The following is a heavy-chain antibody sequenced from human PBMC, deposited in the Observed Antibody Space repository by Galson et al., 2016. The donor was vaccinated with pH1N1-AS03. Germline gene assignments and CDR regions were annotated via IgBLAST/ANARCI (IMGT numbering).Heavy chain of an antibody. J-gene: IGHJ6*02. CDR3: ARDVLPYSLGLDV. V-gene: IGHV4-4*02. CDR2: VSHAGRT. Sequence: SLRLSCAASGFTFSTYAMSWVRQPPGKGLEWIGEVSHAGRTNYSPSLKSRVTISLDKSKNQFSLQLTSVTAADTAVYYCARDVLPYSLGLDVWGQGTTVTVSS. CDR1: GFTFSTYAM. D-gene: IGHD5-18*01.